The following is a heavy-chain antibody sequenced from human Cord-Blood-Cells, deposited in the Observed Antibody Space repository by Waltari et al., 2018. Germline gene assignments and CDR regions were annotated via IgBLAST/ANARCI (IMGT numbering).Heavy chain of an antibody. CDR3: ARVGSSSWYDFDY. J-gene: IGHJ4*02. CDR2: IYTSGST. Sequence: QVQLQESGPGLVKPSETLSLTCTVSGGSISSYYWSWIRQPAGKGLEWIGRIYTSGSTNYNPSLKSRVTMSVDTSKNQFARKLGSVTAADTAVYYCARVGSSSWYDFDYWGQGTLVTVSS. V-gene: IGHV4-4*07. CDR1: GGSISSYY. D-gene: IGHD6-13*01.